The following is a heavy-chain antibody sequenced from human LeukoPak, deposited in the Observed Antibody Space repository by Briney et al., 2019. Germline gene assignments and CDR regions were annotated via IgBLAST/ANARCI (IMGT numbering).Heavy chain of an antibody. D-gene: IGHD6-13*01. V-gene: IGHV4-39*01. J-gene: IGHJ4*02. CDR3: ARRSGTVAGNYFDY. CDR1: GSSISSSSHY. CDR2: IYYRGST. Sequence: WETLSLTCTVSGSSISSSSHYWGWIRQPPGKGLEWIGKIYYRGSTFHNPSLKTRVTKSVDTSKNQFSLNLSSVTAADTAVYYCARRSGTVAGNYFDYWGQGTLVTVFS.